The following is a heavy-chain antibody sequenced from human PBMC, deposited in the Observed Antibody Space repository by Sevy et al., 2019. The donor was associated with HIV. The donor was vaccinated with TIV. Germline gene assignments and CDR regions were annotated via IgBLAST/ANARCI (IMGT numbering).Heavy chain of an antibody. CDR3: TRQGVIAELDL. CDR2: IRSRADSYET. D-gene: IGHD2-15*01. J-gene: IGHJ5*02. Sequence: GGSLRLSCAASEFNFNIAARHWVRQAPGRGLEWVARIRSRADSYETEYSASVRGRFTISRDDSRTTAYLQMNSLKTEDTAVYSCTRQGVIAELDLWGQGTLVTVSS. V-gene: IGHV3-73*01. CDR1: EFNFNIAA.